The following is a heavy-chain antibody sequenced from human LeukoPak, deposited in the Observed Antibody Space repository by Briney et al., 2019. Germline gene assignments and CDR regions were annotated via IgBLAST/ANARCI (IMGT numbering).Heavy chain of an antibody. J-gene: IGHJ6*04. Sequence: GGSLRLSCAVSGFRLSTYWMSWVRQAPGKGLGWLTNIKQDGSEKYCVDSVKGRFTISRDNAKNSLYLQMNSLRTEDTAVYYCARDGVSAALDVWGKGTTVTVSS. CDR3: ARDGVSAALDV. CDR1: GFRLSTYW. CDR2: IKQDGSEK. V-gene: IGHV3-7*01. D-gene: IGHD2-2*01.